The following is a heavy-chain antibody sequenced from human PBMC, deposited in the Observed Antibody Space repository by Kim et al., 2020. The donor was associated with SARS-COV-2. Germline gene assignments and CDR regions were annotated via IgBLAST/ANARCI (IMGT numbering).Heavy chain of an antibody. Sequence: SETLSLTCAVYGGSFSGYYWSWIRQPPGKGLEWIGEINHSGSTNYNPSLKSRVTISVDTSKNQFSLKLSSVTAAATAVYYCARGLDCGGDCYWSGYYGM. CDR1: GGSFSGYY. V-gene: IGHV4-34*01. CDR2: INHSGST. D-gene: IGHD2-21*02. J-gene: IGHJ6*01. CDR3: ARGLDCGGDCYWSGYYGM.